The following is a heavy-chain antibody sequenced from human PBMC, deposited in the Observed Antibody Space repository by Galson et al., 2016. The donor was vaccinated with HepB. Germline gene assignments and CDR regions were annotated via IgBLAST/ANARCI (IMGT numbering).Heavy chain of an antibody. CDR3: ARDRGSSPGTGPSAGWFDP. CDR1: GFTFTEYW. D-gene: IGHD1-26*01. CDR2: IKEDGSRR. Sequence: SLRLSCAASGFTFTEYWMTWVRQAPGKGLEWVANIKEDGSRRNYMDSVEGRFIISRDNAKNSLYLQLNSLRAEDAAVYFCARDRGSSPGTGPSAGWFDPWGQGTLVTVSS. J-gene: IGHJ5*02. V-gene: IGHV3-7*01.